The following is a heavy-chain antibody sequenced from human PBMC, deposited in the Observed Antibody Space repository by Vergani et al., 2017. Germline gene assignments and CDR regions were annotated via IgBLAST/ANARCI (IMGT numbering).Heavy chain of an antibody. CDR3: AKVCGSSSCPYGGGAFDV. CDR2: INNNGGST. Sequence: QLLESGGGLIQPGGSLRLSCAASGFTFNSSAMTWVRQAPGKGLEWVSGINNNGGSTYYADPVKGRFTISRDDSKNTLYLQMTDLRAEETATYYCAKVCGSSSCPYGGGAFDVWGHGTMVTVSS. D-gene: IGHD2-2*01. V-gene: IGHV3-23*01. CDR1: GFTFNSSA. J-gene: IGHJ3*01.